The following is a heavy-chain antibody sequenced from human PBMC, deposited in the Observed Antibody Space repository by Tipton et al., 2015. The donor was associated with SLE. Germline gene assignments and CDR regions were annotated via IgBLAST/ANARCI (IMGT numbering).Heavy chain of an antibody. Sequence: TLSLTCTVFGGSISNHYWTWIRQPPGKGLEWIGYIHNSGSTNYNPSLKSRTTISVDTPKKQCSLKLSSVTAADTAVYYCARAGGFLQWLTGNFDYWGQGTLVTVSS. CDR1: GGSISNHY. D-gene: IGHD3-3*01. CDR3: ARAGGFLQWLTGNFDY. CDR2: IHNSGST. V-gene: IGHV4-59*11. J-gene: IGHJ4*02.